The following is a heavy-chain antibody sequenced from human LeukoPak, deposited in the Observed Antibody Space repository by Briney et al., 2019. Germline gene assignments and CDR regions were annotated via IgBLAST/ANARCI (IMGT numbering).Heavy chain of an antibody. V-gene: IGHV6-1*01. J-gene: IGHJ4*02. Sequence: SQTLPLTCVISGDSVSSNSAAWNWIRQSPSRGLEWLGRTYYRSKWYYDYSVAVKSRVTINPDTSKNQFSLQLSSVTPEDTAVYYCVRDPVGGSTIFDCWGQGTLVTVSS. CDR2: TYYRSKWYY. D-gene: IGHD1-26*01. CDR3: VRDPVGGSTIFDC. CDR1: GDSVSSNSAA.